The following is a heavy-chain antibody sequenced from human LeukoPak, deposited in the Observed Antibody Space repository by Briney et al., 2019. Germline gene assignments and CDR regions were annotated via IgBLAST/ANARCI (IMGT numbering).Heavy chain of an antibody. V-gene: IGHV1-69*05. J-gene: IGHJ6*03. D-gene: IGHD6-6*01. CDR2: IIPMFGSA. CDR1: GLTLSTYA. CDR3: ASSPRIVGRLDYYYMDV. Sequence: SVKVSCKASGLTLSTYAISWVRQAPGQGLEWMGGIIPMFGSAHYAQKFQDRVTITTDESTTIAYMELSSLRSEDTAVYYCASSPRIVGRLDYYYMDVWGKGTTVTVSS.